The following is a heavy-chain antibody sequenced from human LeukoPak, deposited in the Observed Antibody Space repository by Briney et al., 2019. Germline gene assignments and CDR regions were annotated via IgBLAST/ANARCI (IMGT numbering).Heavy chain of an antibody. D-gene: IGHD4-23*01. Sequence: WGSLRLSCAASGFTFSGSAMHWVRQASGKGLEWVGRIRSKANSYATAYAASVKGRFTISRDDSKNTAYLQMNSLKTEDTAVYYCALVTVYYYGMDVWGKGTTVTVSS. J-gene: IGHJ6*04. CDR3: ALVTVYYYGMDV. V-gene: IGHV3-73*01. CDR1: GFTFSGSA. CDR2: IRSKANSYAT.